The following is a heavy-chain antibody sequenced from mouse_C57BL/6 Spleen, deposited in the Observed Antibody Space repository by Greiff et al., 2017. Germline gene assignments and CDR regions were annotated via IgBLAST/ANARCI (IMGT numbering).Heavy chain of an antibody. D-gene: IGHD2-5*01. V-gene: IGHV3-6*01. J-gene: IGHJ1*03. Sequence: EVQLVESGPGLVKPSQSLSLTCSVTGYSITSGYYWNWIRQFPGNKLEWMGYISYDGSNNYNPSLKNRISITRDTSKNQFFLKLNSVTTEDTATYYCATLAYYSNYPWYFDVWGTGTTVTVSS. CDR2: ISYDGSN. CDR3: ATLAYYSNYPWYFDV. CDR1: GYSITSGYY.